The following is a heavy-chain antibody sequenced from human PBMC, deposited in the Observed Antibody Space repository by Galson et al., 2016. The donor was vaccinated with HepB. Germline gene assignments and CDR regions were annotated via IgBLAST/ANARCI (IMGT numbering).Heavy chain of an antibody. CDR1: GFTFISSA. D-gene: IGHD2-21*02. Sequence: SVKVSCKASGFTFISSALQWVRQARGQRLEWIGWIVVASGNTSYAPRFHERVTITRDMSTSTAYMELSSLGSEDTAVYYCAADPAESCVGDCQPPDGFAIWGQGTMVTVSS. CDR2: IVVASGNT. V-gene: IGHV1-58*01. J-gene: IGHJ3*02. CDR3: AADPAESCVGDCQPPDGFAI.